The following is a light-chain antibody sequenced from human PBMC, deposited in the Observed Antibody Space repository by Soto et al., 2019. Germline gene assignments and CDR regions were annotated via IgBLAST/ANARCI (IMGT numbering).Light chain of an antibody. V-gene: IGLV2-11*01. CDR3: CSYAGSYTWV. Sequence: QSALTQPRSVSGSPGQSVTISCTGTSSDVGGYNYVSWYQHHPGKAPKLMIYDVSQRPSGVPDRFSVSKSGNTASLTISGLQAEDEADYYCCSYAGSYTWVFGGGTKLTV. CDR1: SSDVGGYNY. J-gene: IGLJ3*02. CDR2: DVS.